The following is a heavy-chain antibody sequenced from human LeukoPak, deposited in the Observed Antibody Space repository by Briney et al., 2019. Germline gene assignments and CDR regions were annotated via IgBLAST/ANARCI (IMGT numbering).Heavy chain of an antibody. Sequence: ASVRVSCKASGYTFTTNGVSWVRQAPGQGLEWLAWINPYDGDTNYTPDLQGRVTLSTDTSTSTAYMELTSLRSDDTAVYYCARLRGGIYSSRDAFDIWGHGTMVTVSS. J-gene: IGHJ3*02. CDR3: ARLRGGIYSSRDAFDI. V-gene: IGHV1-18*04. CDR1: GYTFTTNG. CDR2: INPYDGDT. D-gene: IGHD2-2*01.